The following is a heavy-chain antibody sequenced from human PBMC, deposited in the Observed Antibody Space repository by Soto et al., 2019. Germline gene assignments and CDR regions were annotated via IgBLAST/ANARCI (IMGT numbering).Heavy chain of an antibody. CDR1: GYTFTSYG. CDR2: ISAYNGNT. J-gene: IGHJ4*02. D-gene: IGHD3-22*01. V-gene: IGHV1-18*01. CDR3: AREGYSSGYYYWATYFDY. Sequence: QVQLVQSGAEVKKPGASVKVSCKASGYTFTSYGISWVRQAPGQGLEWMGWISAYNGNTNYAQKLQGRVTMTTDTSTNTAYMELRSLRSDDTAVYYCAREGYSSGYYYWATYFDYWGQGTLVTVSS.